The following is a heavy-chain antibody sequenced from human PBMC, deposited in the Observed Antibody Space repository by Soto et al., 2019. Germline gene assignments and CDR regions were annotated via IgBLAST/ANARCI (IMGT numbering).Heavy chain of an antibody. Sequence: PSETLSLTCAFDGGSFSGYYWSWIRQPPGQGLEWIGEINHSGSTNYNPSLKSRVTISVDTSKNQFSLKLSSVTAADTAVYYCARVRYFDWLLARNYYYYYGMDVWGQGTTVT. V-gene: IGHV4-34*01. CDR1: GGSFSGYY. J-gene: IGHJ6*02. CDR3: ARVRYFDWLLARNYYYYYGMDV. CDR2: INHSGST. D-gene: IGHD3-9*01.